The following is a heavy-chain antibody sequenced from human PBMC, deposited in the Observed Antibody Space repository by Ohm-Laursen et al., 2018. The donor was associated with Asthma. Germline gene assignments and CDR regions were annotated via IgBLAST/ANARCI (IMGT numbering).Heavy chain of an antibody. V-gene: IGHV3-30*03. CDR2: ISYDGSNK. CDR3: ARIGPEWELPGREYSLIH. CDR1: GFTFSSYG. Sequence: SLRLSCSASGFTFSSYGMHWVRQAPGKGLEWVAVISYDGSNKYYADSVKGRFTISRDNSKNTLYLQMDSLRVDDTALYYCARIGPEWELPGREYSLIHWGQGTLVTVSS. D-gene: IGHD1-26*01. J-gene: IGHJ1*01.